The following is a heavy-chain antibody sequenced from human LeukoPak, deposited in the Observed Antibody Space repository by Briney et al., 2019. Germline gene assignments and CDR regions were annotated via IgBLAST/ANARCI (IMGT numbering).Heavy chain of an antibody. CDR2: IYSSGST. CDR1: GFTVSSNY. Sequence: GGSLRLSCAASGFTVSSNYMSWVRQAPGKGLEWVSVIYSSGSTYYADSVRGRFTISRDNSKNTLYLQMNSLRAEDTAVYYCARAGDTAPDAFDIWGQGTMVTVSS. V-gene: IGHV3-66*01. CDR3: ARAGDTAPDAFDI. D-gene: IGHD5-18*01. J-gene: IGHJ3*02.